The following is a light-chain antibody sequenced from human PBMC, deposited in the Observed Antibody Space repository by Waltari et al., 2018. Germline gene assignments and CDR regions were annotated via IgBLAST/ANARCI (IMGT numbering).Light chain of an antibody. CDR1: NIGRKS. V-gene: IGLV3-21*01. J-gene: IGLJ6*01. CDR2: HDY. CDR3: QVWESTTDNV. Sequence: YVLTQPPSVSVAPGQTATITCGGDNIGRKSVHWYQQRPGQAPHLVIFHDYERPSGIPGRFSGTNSANTATLTISGVEVGDEGDYYCQVWESTTDNVFGGGTKVTVL.